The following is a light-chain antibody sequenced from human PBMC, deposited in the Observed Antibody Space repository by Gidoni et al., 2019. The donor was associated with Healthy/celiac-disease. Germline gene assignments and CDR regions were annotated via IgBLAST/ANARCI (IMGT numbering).Light chain of an antibody. CDR1: QSISSY. Sequence: DIQMTQSPSSLSASVGDRVTITCRASQSISSYLNSYQQKPGKAPKLLIYAASSLQSGVPSRFSGSGSGTYFTLTISSLQPEDFATYYCQQSYSTLMYTFGQGTKLEIK. J-gene: IGKJ2*01. CDR2: AAS. CDR3: QQSYSTLMYT. V-gene: IGKV1-39*01.